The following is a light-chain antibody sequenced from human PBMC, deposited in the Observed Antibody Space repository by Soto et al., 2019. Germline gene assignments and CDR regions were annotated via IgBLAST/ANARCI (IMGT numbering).Light chain of an antibody. CDR3: SSYAGSNNFV. CDR1: SSDVGYYDY. CDR2: EVT. V-gene: IGLV2-8*01. Sequence: QSALTQPHSASGFPGQSVTISCTGTSSDVGYYDYVSWYQQHPGKAPKLVIYEVTKRPSGVPDRVSASKSGNTASLTVSGLWAEDDADYYCSSYAGSNNFVFGSGTKLTV. J-gene: IGLJ1*01.